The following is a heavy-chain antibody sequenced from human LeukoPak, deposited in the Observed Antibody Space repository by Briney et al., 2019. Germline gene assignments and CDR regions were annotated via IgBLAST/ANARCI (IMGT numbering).Heavy chain of an antibody. V-gene: IGHV4-31*03. CDR1: GGSISSGGYY. D-gene: IGHD3-16*01. J-gene: IGHJ3*02. CDR2: IYYSGST. CDR3: ARDTGRFNYAFVSI. Sequence: PSETLSLTCTVSGGSISSGGYYWSWIRQHPGKGLEWLGYIYYSGSTYYNPSLKSRVTISVDTSKNQFPLKLSSVTAADTAVYYCARDTGRFNYAFVSIWGQGTMVTVSS.